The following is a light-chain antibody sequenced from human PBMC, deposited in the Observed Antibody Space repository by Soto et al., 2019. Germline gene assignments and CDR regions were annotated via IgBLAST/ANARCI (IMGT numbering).Light chain of an antibody. J-gene: IGKJ4*01. CDR1: QDISHN. CDR2: DAS. Sequence: DIQMTQSPSSLSASVGDRVTITCRASQDISHNVNWYQQKPGKAPNLLIFDASKLEAGVPSRFTGSGSGTHFSFTISSLQPEDTATYYCQHYDTLPPTFGGGTKVEIK. CDR3: QHYDTLPPT. V-gene: IGKV1-33*01.